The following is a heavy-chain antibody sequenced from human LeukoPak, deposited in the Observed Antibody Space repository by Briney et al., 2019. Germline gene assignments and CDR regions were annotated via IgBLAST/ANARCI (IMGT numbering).Heavy chain of an antibody. Sequence: GASVKVSCKXSGYTFTGYYMHWVRQAPGQGLEGMGRINPNSGGTNYSQKFQGRVTMTRDTSISTAYMELSRLRSDDTAVYYCARARMSRDGYNWDYWGQGTLVTVSS. D-gene: IGHD5-24*01. V-gene: IGHV1-2*06. CDR2: INPNSGGT. J-gene: IGHJ4*02. CDR1: GYTFTGYY. CDR3: ARARMSRDGYNWDY.